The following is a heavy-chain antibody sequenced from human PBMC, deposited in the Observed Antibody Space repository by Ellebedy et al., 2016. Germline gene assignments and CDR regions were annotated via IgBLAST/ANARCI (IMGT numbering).Heavy chain of an antibody. CDR1: GYTFTSYG. V-gene: IGHV1-18*01. D-gene: IGHD2-21*02. J-gene: IGHJ4*02. CDR3: ARARAYCGGDCYHDY. Sequence: ASVKVSCXASGYTFTSYGISWVRQAPGQGLEWMGWISAYNGNTNYAQKLQGRVTMTTDTSTSTAYMELRSLRSDDTAVYYCARARAYCGGDCYHDYWGQGTLVTVSS. CDR2: ISAYNGNT.